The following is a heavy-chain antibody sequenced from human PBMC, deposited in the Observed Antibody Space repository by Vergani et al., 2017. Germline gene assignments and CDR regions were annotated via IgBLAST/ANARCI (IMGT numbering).Heavy chain of an antibody. CDR3: ASVNFALGGHHPYFDY. Sequence: QVQLQESGPGLVKPSETLSLTCTVSGGSISSYYWSWIRQHPGKGLEWIGYIYYSGSTYYNPSLKSRVTISVDTSKNQFSLKLSSVTAADTAVYYCASVNFALGGHHPYFDYWGQGTLVTVSS. D-gene: IGHD1-14*01. J-gene: IGHJ4*02. V-gene: IGHV4-59*06. CDR1: GGSISSYY. CDR2: IYYSGST.